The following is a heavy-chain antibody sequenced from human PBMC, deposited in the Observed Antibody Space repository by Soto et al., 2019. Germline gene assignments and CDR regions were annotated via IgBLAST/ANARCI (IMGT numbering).Heavy chain of an antibody. D-gene: IGHD6-13*01. CDR2: MCYDGYT. V-gene: IGHV4-39*01. J-gene: IGHJ4*02. CDR3: ARLQAAVPHY. CDR1: GDSISGSPYF. Sequence: QVQLQESGPGLVMPSETLSLTCTVSGDSISGSPYFCGWIRQPPGKRLEWIGSMCYDGYTLYTPSLKSRVTISVDTSKNQFSLKLPSVAAADTAIYFCARLQAAVPHYWGQGILVTVSS.